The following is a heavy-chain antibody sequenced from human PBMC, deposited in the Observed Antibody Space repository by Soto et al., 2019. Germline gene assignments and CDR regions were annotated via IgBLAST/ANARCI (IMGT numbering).Heavy chain of an antibody. V-gene: IGHV4-31*03. D-gene: IGHD2-2*01. CDR3: ARGGCSSTSCSYYFDY. CDR2: IYYSGST. CDR1: GGSISSGGYY. J-gene: IGHJ4*02. Sequence: SETLSLTCTVSGGSISSGGYYWSWIRQHPGKGREWIGYIYYSGSTYYNPSLKSRVTISVDTSKNQFSLKLSSVTAADTAVYYCARGGCSSTSCSYYFDYWGQGTLVTVSS.